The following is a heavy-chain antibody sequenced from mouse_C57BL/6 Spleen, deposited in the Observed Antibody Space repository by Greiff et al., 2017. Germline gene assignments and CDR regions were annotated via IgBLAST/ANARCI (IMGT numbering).Heavy chain of an antibody. V-gene: IGHV1-69*01. D-gene: IGHD1-1*01. CDR2: IDPSDSYT. Sequence: VQLQQPGAELVMPGASVKLSCKASGYTFTSYWMHWVKQRPGQGLEWIGEIDPSDSYTNYNQKFKGKSTLTVDKSSSPAYMQLSSLTAEDSAVYCCARSYGSSRYFDVWGTGTTVTVSS. CDR1: GYTFTSYW. J-gene: IGHJ1*03. CDR3: ARSYGSSRYFDV.